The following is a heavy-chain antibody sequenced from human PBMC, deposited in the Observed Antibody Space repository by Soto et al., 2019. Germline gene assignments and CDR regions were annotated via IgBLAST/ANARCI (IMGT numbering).Heavy chain of an antibody. CDR2: IYPGDSDT. CDR3: ARPTYCSSTHCSPFDY. V-gene: IGHV5-51*01. CDR1: GYSFTSYW. Sequence: GESLKISCKGSGYSFTSYWIGWVRQMPGKGLEWMGIIYPGDSDTRYSPSFQGQVTITADKSTSTAYLQWNTLKASDTAMYYCARPTYCSSTHCSPFDYWGQGTLVTVSS. D-gene: IGHD2-2*01. J-gene: IGHJ4*02.